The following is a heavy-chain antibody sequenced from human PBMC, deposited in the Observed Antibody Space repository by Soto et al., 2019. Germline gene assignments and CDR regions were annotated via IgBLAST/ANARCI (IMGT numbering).Heavy chain of an antibody. CDR1: GYSFTSYW. V-gene: IGHV5-51*01. J-gene: IGHJ6*04. CDR2: IYPGDPHT. Sequence: PGESLKISCKGSGYSFTSYWIGWVRQMPGKGLEWMGIIYPGDPHTRYSPSPQGQVTISAXXXIXXXYXQXXSLXASDTAMYYCARNNDYGMDVWGKGTTGTVSS. CDR3: ARNNDYGMDV.